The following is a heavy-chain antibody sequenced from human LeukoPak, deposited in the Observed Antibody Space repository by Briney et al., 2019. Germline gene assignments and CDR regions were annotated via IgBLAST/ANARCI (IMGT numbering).Heavy chain of an antibody. J-gene: IGHJ5*02. CDR1: GFTFSSYA. CDR3: AKVLVLRFLEWLKAYDP. CDR2: ISGSGGST. V-gene: IGHV3-23*01. D-gene: IGHD3-3*01. Sequence: GGSLRLSCAASGFTFSSYAMSWVCQAPGKGLEWVSAISGSGGSTYYADSVKGRFTISRDNSKNTLYLQMNSLRAEDTAVYYCAKVLVLRFLEWLKAYDPWGQGTLVTVSS.